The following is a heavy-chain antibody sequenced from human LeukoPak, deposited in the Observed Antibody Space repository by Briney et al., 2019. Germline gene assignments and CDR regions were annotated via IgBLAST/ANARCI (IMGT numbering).Heavy chain of an antibody. CDR2: IYYSGST. Sequence: SETLSLTCTVSGGSTSSYYWSWIRQPPGKGLEWIGYIYYSGSTNYNPSLKSRVTISVDTSKNQFSLKLSSVTAADTAVYYCARDPLGYYYDSSGGPHAFDIWGQGTMVTVSS. CDR3: ARDPLGYYYDSSGGPHAFDI. D-gene: IGHD3-22*01. V-gene: IGHV4-59*01. J-gene: IGHJ3*02. CDR1: GGSTSSYY.